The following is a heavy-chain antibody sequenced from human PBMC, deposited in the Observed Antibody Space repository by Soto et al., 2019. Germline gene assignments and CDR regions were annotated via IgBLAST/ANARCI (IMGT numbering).Heavy chain of an antibody. CDR3: AKNGQPPYYYYGLDV. CDR1: GYTFTRYG. CDR2: ISGYNGDT. Sequence: QGHLVQSGAEVKKPGASVKVSCKASGYTFTRYGISWVRQAPGQGLEWMGWISGYNGDTNYAQNLQDRVTMTIDPSTNTAYMELRSLTSDDTAVYYCAKNGQPPYYYYGLDVWGQGTTVTVSS. D-gene: IGHD2-8*01. J-gene: IGHJ6*02. V-gene: IGHV1-18*01.